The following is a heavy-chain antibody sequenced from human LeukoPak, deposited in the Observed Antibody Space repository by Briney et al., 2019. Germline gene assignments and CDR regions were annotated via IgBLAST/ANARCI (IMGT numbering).Heavy chain of an antibody. D-gene: IGHD1-1*01. V-gene: IGHV4-34*01. CDR2: INHSGST. Sequence: SETLSFTCAVYGGSFSGYYWSWIRQPPGKGLEWIGEINHSGSTNYNPSLKSRVTISVDTSKNQFSLKLSSVTAADTAVYYCARPPGPGGGAFDIWGQGTMVTVSS. CDR3: ARPPGPGGGAFDI. J-gene: IGHJ3*02. CDR1: GGSFSGYY.